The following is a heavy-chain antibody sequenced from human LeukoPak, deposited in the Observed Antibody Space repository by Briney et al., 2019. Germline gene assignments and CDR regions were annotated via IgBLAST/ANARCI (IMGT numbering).Heavy chain of an antibody. J-gene: IGHJ4*02. Sequence: GASVKVSCKVSGYTLTELSMHWVRQAPGKGLEWMGGFDPEDGETIYAQKFQGRVTMTEDTSTDTAYMELSSLRSEDTAVYYCATPLEFRGHDGGFDYWGQGTLVTVSS. CDR1: GYTLTELS. V-gene: IGHV1-24*01. D-gene: IGHD5-12*01. CDR2: FDPEDGET. CDR3: ATPLEFRGHDGGFDY.